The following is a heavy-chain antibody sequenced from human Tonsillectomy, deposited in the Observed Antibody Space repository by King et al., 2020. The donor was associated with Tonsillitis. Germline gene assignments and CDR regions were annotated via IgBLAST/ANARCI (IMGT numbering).Heavy chain of an antibody. CDR2: IIPILGIP. V-gene: IGHV1-69*09. D-gene: IGHD7-27*01. CDR3: ASLHWGLGFAFDI. Sequence: VQLVESGAEVKKPGSSVKVSCKASGGTFSSYAISWVRQAPGQGLEWRGRIIPILGIPNYAQKFQGRVTITADKSTSTAYMELSSLRSEDTAVYYCASLHWGLGFAFDIWGQGTMVTVSS. CDR1: GGTFSSYA. J-gene: IGHJ3*02.